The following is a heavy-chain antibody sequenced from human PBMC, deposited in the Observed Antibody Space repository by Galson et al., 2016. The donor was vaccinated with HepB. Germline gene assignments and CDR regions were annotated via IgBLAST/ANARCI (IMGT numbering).Heavy chain of an antibody. Sequence: RQSPGKGLEWIGNIYYSGETDYKPSLKSRVTISVDTSKNQFSLKLNPVTAADTAVYYCAREGWYYYGSGSHMDVWGQGTTVTVSS. CDR3: AREGWYYYGSGSHMDV. CDR2: IYYSGET. D-gene: IGHD3-10*01. V-gene: IGHV4-28*03. J-gene: IGHJ6*02.